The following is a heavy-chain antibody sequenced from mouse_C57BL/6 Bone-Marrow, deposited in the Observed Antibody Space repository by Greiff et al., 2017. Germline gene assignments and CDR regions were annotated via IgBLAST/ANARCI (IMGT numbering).Heavy chain of an antibody. D-gene: IGHD2-10*01. CDR2: IYPGSGST. J-gene: IGHJ1*03. Sequence: QVQLQQPGAELVKPGASVKMSCKASGYTFTSYWLTWVKQRPGQGLEWIGDIYPGSGSTNYNEKFKSKATLTVEPSSSTAYMQLSSLTSEDSDVYCCESRPYYGNGDWYLDVWGTGTTVTVSS. CDR1: GYTFTSYW. CDR3: ESRPYYGNGDWYLDV. V-gene: IGHV1-55*01.